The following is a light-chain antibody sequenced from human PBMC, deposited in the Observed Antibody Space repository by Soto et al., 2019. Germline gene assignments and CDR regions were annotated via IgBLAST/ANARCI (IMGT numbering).Light chain of an antibody. CDR1: QSIRSD. CDR2: GTG. V-gene: IGKV3-20*01. CDR3: QQYSSTPHT. Sequence: EIVMTQSPASLSVSPGERVTLSCRASQSIRSDLAWYQQKRGQPPELLMFGTGSRATGIPDRFSGTGSGTDFTLIINRLEPEDFAVYYCQQYSSTPHTFGQGTKLEIK. J-gene: IGKJ2*01.